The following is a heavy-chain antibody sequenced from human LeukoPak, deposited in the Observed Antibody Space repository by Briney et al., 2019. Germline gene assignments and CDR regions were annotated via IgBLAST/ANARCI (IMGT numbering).Heavy chain of an antibody. D-gene: IGHD6-13*01. CDR1: GYTFTEYY. Sequence: ASVTVSCKASGYTFTEYYIYWVRQAPGQGLEWMGWINPNSGGTNYAQKFQGRVTMTRDTSISTAYMELSRLTSDDTAVYYCARGRGISSLPYWGQGTLVTVSS. CDR2: INPNSGGT. CDR3: ARGRGISSLPY. V-gene: IGHV1-2*02. J-gene: IGHJ4*02.